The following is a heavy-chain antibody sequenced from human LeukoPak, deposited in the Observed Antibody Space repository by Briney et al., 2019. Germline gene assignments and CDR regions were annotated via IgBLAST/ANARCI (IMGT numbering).Heavy chain of an antibody. Sequence: GGSLRLSCAASGFTFSSYAMHWVRQAPGKGLEWVAVISYDGSNKYYADSVKGRFTISRDNSKNTLYLQMNSLRGEDTAVYHCARDSGYDTAGYWGQGTLVTVSS. D-gene: IGHD5-12*01. CDR1: GFTFSSYA. CDR2: ISYDGSNK. J-gene: IGHJ4*02. V-gene: IGHV3-30*04. CDR3: ARDSGYDTAGY.